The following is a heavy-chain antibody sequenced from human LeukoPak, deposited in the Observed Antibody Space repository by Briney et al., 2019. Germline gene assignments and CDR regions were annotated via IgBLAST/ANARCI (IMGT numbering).Heavy chain of an antibody. CDR2: TSAYNGGT. Sequence: ASVKLSCKSSGSGFRNYGIFWVRQAPGQGLEWMGWTSAYNGGTNYEQKFQGRVTMTTDTSTSTGYMELRSRRSDDTAVYDCAREGRGYYDHDYWGQGTLVTVSS. V-gene: IGHV1-18*01. CDR1: GSGFRNYG. J-gene: IGHJ4*02. CDR3: AREGRGYYDHDY. D-gene: IGHD3-22*01.